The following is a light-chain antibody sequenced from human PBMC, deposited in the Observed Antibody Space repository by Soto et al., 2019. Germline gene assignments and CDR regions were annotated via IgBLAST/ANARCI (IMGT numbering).Light chain of an antibody. CDR3: QHDNNWPPFT. CDR1: QSVSSN. V-gene: IGKV3-15*01. J-gene: IGKJ1*01. Sequence: EIVLMQSPATLSVSPGERATLSCRASQSVSSNLAWYQQKPGQAPRLLIYGASTRATGIPARFSGSGSGTDCTLTISSRQSADYGVYYYQHDNNWPPFTFGQGTKVDIK. CDR2: GAS.